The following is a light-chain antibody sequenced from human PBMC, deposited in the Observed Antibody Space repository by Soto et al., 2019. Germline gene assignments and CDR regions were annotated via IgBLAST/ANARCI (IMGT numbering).Light chain of an antibody. J-gene: IGKJ1*01. Sequence: EIELTQSPATLSVSPGERATLSCRASQSVSRDLAWYQQKPGQAPRLLIYGASTRAPSIPARFSGSGSGTDFTLTISSLQSEDFAVYYCQQYDKWPTWTFGQGTKVENK. CDR1: QSVSRD. CDR2: GAS. CDR3: QQYDKWPTWT. V-gene: IGKV3-15*01.